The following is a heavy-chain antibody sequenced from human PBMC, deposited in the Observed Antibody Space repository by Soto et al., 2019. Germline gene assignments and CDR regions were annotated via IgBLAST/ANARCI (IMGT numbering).Heavy chain of an antibody. CDR2: ISYSGST. V-gene: IGHV4-31*03. D-gene: IGHD1-20*01. Sequence: SETLSLTCTVSGGPISSGGCYWNWIRQHPGKALEWIGYISYSGSTYYNPSLKSRITISVDTSKNQFSLKLSSVTAADTAVYYCARAKITPGYYYSGMDVWGQGTTVTVSS. CDR3: ARAKITPGYYYSGMDV. CDR1: GGPISSGGCY. J-gene: IGHJ6*02.